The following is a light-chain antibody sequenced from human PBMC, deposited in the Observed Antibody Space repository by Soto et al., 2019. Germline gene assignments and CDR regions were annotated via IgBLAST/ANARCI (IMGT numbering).Light chain of an antibody. CDR1: ESVSSN. Sequence: EIVMTQSPATLSVSPGERAALSCRASESVSSNLAWYQQKPGHAPRLLIYDASTRATGLPARFSGSGSGTEFTLTISSRQSEDFGVYYCQHRGTFGQGTKVEIK. V-gene: IGKV3-15*01. CDR3: QHRGT. CDR2: DAS. J-gene: IGKJ1*01.